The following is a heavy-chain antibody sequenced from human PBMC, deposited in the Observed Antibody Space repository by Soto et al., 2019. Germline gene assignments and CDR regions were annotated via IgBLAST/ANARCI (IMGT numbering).Heavy chain of an antibody. D-gene: IGHD2-2*01. Sequence: QVQLQQWGAGLLKPSETLSLTCAVYGGSFSGYYWSWIRQPPGKGLEWIGEINHSGSTNYNPSLKRRVTISVDLSRNQFSLELSSVAAGDTAVYYCARGRGGRGSSTSCYLHWGQGTLVTVSS. CDR3: ARGRGGRGSSTSCYLH. CDR1: GGSFSGYY. J-gene: IGHJ4*02. CDR2: INHSGST. V-gene: IGHV4-34*01.